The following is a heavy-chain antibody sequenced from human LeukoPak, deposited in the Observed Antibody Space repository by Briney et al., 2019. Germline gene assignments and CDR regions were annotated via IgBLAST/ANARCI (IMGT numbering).Heavy chain of an antibody. CDR3: ARRAYYDFWSSLADWFDP. CDR1: GYTFTGYY. J-gene: IGHJ5*02. Sequence: ASVKVSCKASGYTFTGYYMHWVRQAPGQGLEWMGWINPNSGGTNYAQKFQGRVTMTRDTSISTAYMELSSLRSEDTAVYYCARRAYYDFWSSLADWFDPWGQGTLVTVSS. D-gene: IGHD3-3*01. CDR2: INPNSGGT. V-gene: IGHV1-2*02.